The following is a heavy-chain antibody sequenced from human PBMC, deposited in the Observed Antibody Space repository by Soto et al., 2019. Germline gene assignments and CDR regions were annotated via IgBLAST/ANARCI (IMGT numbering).Heavy chain of an antibody. V-gene: IGHV3-21*01. CDR1: GFTFRNYS. CDR2: ILNSSAYI. Sequence: GGSLRLSCAASGFTFRNYSMNWVRQAPGKGLEWVSSILNSSAYIYYADSVKGRFTFSRDNAKNSLLLQMNSLRAEDTAVYYCARESEDLTSNFDYWGQGTLVTVSS. CDR3: ARESEDLTSNFDY. J-gene: IGHJ4*02.